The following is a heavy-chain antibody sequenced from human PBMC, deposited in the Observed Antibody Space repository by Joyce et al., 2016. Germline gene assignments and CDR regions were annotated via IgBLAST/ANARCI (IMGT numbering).Heavy chain of an antibody. CDR1: GYNFTIYA. V-gene: IGHV1-3*01. Sequence: QVQLVQSAAEVRKPGASVKVSCQASGYNFTIYARHWLRQAPGQRPEWLGWINPGNGNTKYSQNFQGRVNITRDTSATTVSMELRNLKSEDTAIYFCARGQKGVVRGAIPGHFDSWGQGTLVTVST. J-gene: IGHJ4*02. CDR3: ARGQKGVVRGAIPGHFDS. CDR2: INPGNGNT. D-gene: IGHD3-10*01.